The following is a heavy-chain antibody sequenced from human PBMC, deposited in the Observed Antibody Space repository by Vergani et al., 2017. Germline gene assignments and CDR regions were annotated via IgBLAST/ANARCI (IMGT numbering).Heavy chain of an antibody. V-gene: IGHV1-2*02. D-gene: IGHD2-15*01. CDR1: GYTFTGYY. Sequence: QVQLVQSGAEVKKPGASVKVSCKASGYTFTGYYMHWVRQAPGQGLEWMGWINPNSGGTNYAQKFQGRVTMTRDTPISTAYMELSRLRSDDTAVYFCARDRCSGGSCYSESAANYGMDVWGQGTTVTVSS. CDR3: ARDRCSGGSCYSESAANYGMDV. J-gene: IGHJ6*02. CDR2: INPNSGGT.